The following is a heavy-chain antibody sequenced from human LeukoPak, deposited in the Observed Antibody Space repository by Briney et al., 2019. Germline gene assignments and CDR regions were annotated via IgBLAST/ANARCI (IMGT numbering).Heavy chain of an antibody. J-gene: IGHJ3*02. CDR1: GDSISGFY. Sequence: SETLSLTCTVSGDSISGFYWNWIRQPPGKGLEWIGYMYYSGITNYNPSLKSRVTISVDTSKNQFSLKLSSVTAGDTAVYYCARNQWVPVFDIWGQGTMVTVSS. D-gene: IGHD1-26*01. CDR2: MYYSGIT. V-gene: IGHV4-59*08. CDR3: ARNQWVPVFDI.